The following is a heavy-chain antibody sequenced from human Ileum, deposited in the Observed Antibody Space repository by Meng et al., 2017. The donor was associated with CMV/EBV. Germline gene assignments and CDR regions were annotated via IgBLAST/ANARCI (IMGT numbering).Heavy chain of an antibody. CDR1: ELSVSTKY. CDR3: ATFVIFGGFIDY. J-gene: IGHJ4*02. V-gene: IGHV3-53*01. CDR2: IYRGGDT. D-gene: IGHD3/OR15-3a*01. Sequence: GGSLRLSCAASELSVSTKYMTWVRQAPGKGLEWMSLIYRGGDTHYADSVKGRFTISRDSSKNTLYLQMNDLRVEDTAVYYCATFVIFGGFIDYWGQGTLVTVSS.